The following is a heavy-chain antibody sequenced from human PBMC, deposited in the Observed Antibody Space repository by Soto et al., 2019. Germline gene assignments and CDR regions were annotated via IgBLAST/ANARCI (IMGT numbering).Heavy chain of an antibody. V-gene: IGHV1-3*05. J-gene: IGHJ6*02. CDR3: ARSGIPTVTTSRIPQSLGYYGMDV. CDR2: INAGNGNT. Sequence: QVQLVQSGAEEKKPGASVKVSCKASGYTFTSYAMHWVRQAPGQRLEWMGWINAGNGNTKYSQKFQGRVTITRDTSASTAYMELSSLRSEDTAMYYCARSGIPTVTTSRIPQSLGYYGMDVWGQGTTVTVSS. CDR1: GYTFTSYA. D-gene: IGHD4-17*01.